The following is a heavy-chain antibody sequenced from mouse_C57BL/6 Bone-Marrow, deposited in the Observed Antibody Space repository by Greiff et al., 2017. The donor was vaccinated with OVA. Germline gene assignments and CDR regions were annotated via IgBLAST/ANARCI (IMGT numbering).Heavy chain of an antibody. Sequence: QVQLQQSGAELVRPGSSVKLSCKASGYTFTSYWMHWVKQRPIQGLEWIGNIDPYDSETHYNQKFKDKATLTVDNSSSTAYMQLSSLTSEDSADYYYSRSIVTHFDFDYWGKGTTLTVSS. CDR2: IDPYDSET. CDR1: GYTFTSYW. CDR3: SRSIVTHFDFDY. J-gene: IGHJ2*01. V-gene: IGHV1-52*01. D-gene: IGHD2-5*01.